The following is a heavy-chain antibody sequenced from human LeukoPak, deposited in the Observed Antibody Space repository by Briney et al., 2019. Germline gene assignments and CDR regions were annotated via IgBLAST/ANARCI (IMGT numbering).Heavy chain of an antibody. J-gene: IGHJ3*02. CDR3: ARVRELPDDAFDI. CDR2: IYYSGST. Sequence: SETLSLTCTVSGGSISSYYWSWIRQPPGKGLEWIGYIYYSGSTNYNPSLKSRVTISVDTSKNQFSLKLSSVTAADTAAYYCARVRELPDDAFDIWGQGTMVTVSS. CDR1: GGSISSYY. V-gene: IGHV4-59*01. D-gene: IGHD1-26*01.